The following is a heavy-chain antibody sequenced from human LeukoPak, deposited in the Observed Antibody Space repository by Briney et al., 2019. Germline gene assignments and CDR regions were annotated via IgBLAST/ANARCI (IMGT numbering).Heavy chain of an antibody. V-gene: IGHV5-51*01. D-gene: IGHD1-26*01. Sequence: GESLKISCKGSGYSFTNYWIGWVRQMPGEGLEWMGIIYPGDSDTRYIPSFQGQVTISADKSINTAYLQWSSLKASDTAMHYCVRRADSYWFFDYRGQGTLVTVSS. CDR1: GYSFTNYW. CDR3: VRRADSYWFFDY. CDR2: IYPGDSDT. J-gene: IGHJ4*02.